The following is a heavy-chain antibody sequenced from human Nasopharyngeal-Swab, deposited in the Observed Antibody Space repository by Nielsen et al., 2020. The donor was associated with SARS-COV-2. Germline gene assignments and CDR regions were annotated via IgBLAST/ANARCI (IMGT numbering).Heavy chain of an antibody. Sequence: SVKVSCKASGYTLTGYYMHWVRQAPGQGLEWMGRIIPMLGIANYAQKFQGRVTITADKSTSTAYMELSSLRSEDAAVYYCASCIVATAYGPSHYYYYAMDVWGQGTTVTVSS. CDR3: ASCIVATAYGPSHYYYYAMDV. CDR1: GYTLTGYY. CDR2: IIPMLGIA. D-gene: IGHD5-12*01. V-gene: IGHV1-69*02. J-gene: IGHJ6*02.